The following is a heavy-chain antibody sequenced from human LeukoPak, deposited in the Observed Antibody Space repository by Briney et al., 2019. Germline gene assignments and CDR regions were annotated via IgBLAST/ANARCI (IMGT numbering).Heavy chain of an antibody. V-gene: IGHV1-18*01. J-gene: IGHJ4*02. Sequence: ASVKVSCKASGYTFTSYGISWVRQAPGQGLEWVGWISAYNGNTNYAQKLQGRVTMTTDTSTSTAYMELRSLRSDDTAVYYCARAVQDIVLMVYAHGDYWGQGTLVTVSS. CDR1: GYTFTSYG. CDR3: ARAVQDIVLMVYAHGDY. CDR2: ISAYNGNT. D-gene: IGHD2-8*01.